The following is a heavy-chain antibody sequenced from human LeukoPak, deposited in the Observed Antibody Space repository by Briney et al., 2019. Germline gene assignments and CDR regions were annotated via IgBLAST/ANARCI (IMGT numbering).Heavy chain of an antibody. V-gene: IGHV4-39*02. CDR2: IDYSGTT. CDR3: TRDSGSWTVDY. D-gene: IGHD1-26*01. J-gene: IGHJ4*02. Sequence: SETLSLTCVVSGGSISSSGYYWGWIRQPPGQGLEWLGTIDYSGTTYHNPSLKSRVTISIDTSKSHFSLKLNSVTAADTAVYYCTRDSGSWTVDYWGQGTLVTVSS. CDR1: GGSISSSGYY.